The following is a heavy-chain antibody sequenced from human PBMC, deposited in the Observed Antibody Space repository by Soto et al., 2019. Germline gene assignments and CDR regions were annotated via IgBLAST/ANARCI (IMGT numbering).Heavy chain of an antibody. V-gene: IGHV4-59*08. CDR2: IYYSGST. J-gene: IGHJ1*01. CDR3: ACPYARTFLS. CDR1: GGSISSYY. D-gene: IGHD6-6*01. Sequence: QVQLQESGPGLVKPSETLSLTCTVSGGSISSYYWSWIRQPPGKGLEWIGYIYYSGSTNYNPSLNTPSTTPPDTSKIQFSLKLTSVPSADTAFYYCACPYARTFLSWRQATLLTVSS.